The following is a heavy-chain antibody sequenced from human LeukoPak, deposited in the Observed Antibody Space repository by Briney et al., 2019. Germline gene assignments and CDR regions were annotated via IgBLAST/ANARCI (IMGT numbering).Heavy chain of an antibody. CDR3: ARGPWSVSDITSFDD. Sequence: PGGSLRLSCAASGFAFSTYGMHWVRQTPGKGLEWVALIWNHGSKTSYAESVKDRFTISRDNSQNILYLQMNSLRDEDTAVYYCARGPWSVSDITSFDDWGQGTLVTVSS. CDR2: IWNHGSKT. D-gene: IGHD2-8*01. J-gene: IGHJ4*02. V-gene: IGHV3-33*08. CDR1: GFAFSTYG.